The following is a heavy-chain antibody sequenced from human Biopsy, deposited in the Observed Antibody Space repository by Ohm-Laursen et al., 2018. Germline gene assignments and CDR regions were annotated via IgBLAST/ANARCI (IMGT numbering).Heavy chain of an antibody. J-gene: IGHJ4*02. V-gene: IGHV1-46*01. CDR3: ARGPRGLVVITTTALYFDY. D-gene: IGHD3-22*01. Sequence: GASVKVSCKASGYTFTSYYLHWVRQAPGQGLEWMGRINPNNDNTDYAQKFQGRITMTKDTSTSTVYMDLSSLTFDDSAVYYCARGPRGLVVITTTALYFDYWGQGNLVTVSS. CDR1: GYTFTSYY. CDR2: INPNNDNT.